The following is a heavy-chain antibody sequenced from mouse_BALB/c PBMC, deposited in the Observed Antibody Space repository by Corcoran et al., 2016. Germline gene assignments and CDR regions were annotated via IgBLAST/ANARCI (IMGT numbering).Heavy chain of an antibody. CDR1: GFNIKDTY. CDR3: ANWDWYFDV. V-gene: IGHV14-3*02. J-gene: IGHJ1*01. D-gene: IGHD4-1*01. CDR2: IDPANGNT. Sequence: EVQLQQSGAELVKPGASVTLSCTASGFNIKDTYLHWVKQRPEQGLEWIGRIDPANGNTKYDPKFQGKATITADTSSNQAYLQLSSLTSEDTAVYYCANWDWYFDVWGAGTTVTVSS.